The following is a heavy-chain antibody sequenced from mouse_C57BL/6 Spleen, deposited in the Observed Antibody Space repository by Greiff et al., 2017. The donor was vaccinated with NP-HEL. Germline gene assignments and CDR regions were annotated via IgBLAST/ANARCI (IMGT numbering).Heavy chain of an antibody. J-gene: IGHJ4*01. D-gene: IGHD2-3*01. CDR2: IYPGAGDT. V-gene: IGHV1-82*01. CDR3: ARKVYDGYYVGAMDD. Sequence: QVQLQQSGPELVKPGASVKISCKASGYAFSSSWMNWVKQRPGKGLEWIGRIYPGAGDTNYNGKFKGKATLTADKSSSTAYMQLSSLTSEDSAVYFCARKVYDGYYVGAMDDWGQGTSVTVSS. CDR1: GYAFSSSW.